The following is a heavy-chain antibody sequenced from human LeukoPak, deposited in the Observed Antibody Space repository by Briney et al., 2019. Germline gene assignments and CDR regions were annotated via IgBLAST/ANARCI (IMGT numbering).Heavy chain of an antibody. V-gene: IGHV4-59*08. CDR3: VRLGSDSGTFDY. CDR2: IYYSGST. Sequence: SATLSLTCTVSGRSISSGYSSWIRQPPGEGLEWIGYIYYSGSTNYNPSLKTRVTMSLATSKNQFTLKLSSVTAADTATYHCVRLGSDSGTFDYWGPGNLVTLSS. D-gene: IGHD1-7*01. J-gene: IGHJ4*02. CDR1: GRSISSGY.